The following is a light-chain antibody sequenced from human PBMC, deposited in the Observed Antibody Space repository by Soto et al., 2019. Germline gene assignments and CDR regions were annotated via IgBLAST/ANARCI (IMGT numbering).Light chain of an antibody. CDR2: DSS. J-gene: IGKJ5*01. V-gene: IGKV3-11*01. Sequence: EIVLTQSPATLSLSPGERATLSCRASQSVSVFLAWYQQKPGQAPRLLIYDSSNRATGIPARFSGSGSGTDITLTTSSLEPEDFAVYYCQQRSNWPPITFGQGTRLDIK. CDR1: QSVSVF. CDR3: QQRSNWPPIT.